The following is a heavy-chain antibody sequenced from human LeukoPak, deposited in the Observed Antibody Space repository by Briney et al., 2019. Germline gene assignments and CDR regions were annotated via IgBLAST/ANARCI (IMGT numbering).Heavy chain of an antibody. V-gene: IGHV3-33*08. Sequence: GGSLRLSCAASGFTFSSYGMHWVRQAPGKGLEWVAVIWYDGSNKYYADSVKGRFTISRDNSKNTLYLQMNSLRAEDTAVYYCAREWSYCGSTSCYPDYWGQGTLVTVSS. CDR2: IWYDGSNK. CDR3: AREWSYCGSTSCYPDY. D-gene: IGHD2-2*01. CDR1: GFTFSSYG. J-gene: IGHJ4*02.